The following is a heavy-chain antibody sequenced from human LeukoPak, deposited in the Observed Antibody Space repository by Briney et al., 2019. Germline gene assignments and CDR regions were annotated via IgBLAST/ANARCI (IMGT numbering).Heavy chain of an antibody. J-gene: IGHJ6*02. Sequence: ASVKVSCKASGYTFTSYGISWVRQAPGQGLEWMGWISAYNGNTNYAQKLQGRVTMTTDTSTSTAYMELRSLRSDDTAVYYCARAEDTPYYYGMDVWGQGTTVTVSS. CDR1: GYTFTSYG. V-gene: IGHV1-18*01. CDR3: ARAEDTPYYYGMDV. D-gene: IGHD2-15*01. CDR2: ISAYNGNT.